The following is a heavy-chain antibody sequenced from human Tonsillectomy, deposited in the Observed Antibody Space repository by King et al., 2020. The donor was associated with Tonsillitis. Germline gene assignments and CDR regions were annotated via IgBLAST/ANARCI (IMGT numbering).Heavy chain of an antibody. V-gene: IGHV1-18*01. CDR1: GYSFTSYG. CDR2: ISAYNGNT. J-gene: IGHJ4*02. Sequence: VQLVQSGAEVKKPGASVKVSCKASGYSFTSYGISWVRQAPVQGLEWMGWISAYNGNTNYAQKLQGRVTMTTDTSTSTANMELRSLRSDDTAVYYCARLDYGDDYFDYWGQGTLVTVSS. CDR3: ARLDYGDDYFDY. D-gene: IGHD4-17*01.